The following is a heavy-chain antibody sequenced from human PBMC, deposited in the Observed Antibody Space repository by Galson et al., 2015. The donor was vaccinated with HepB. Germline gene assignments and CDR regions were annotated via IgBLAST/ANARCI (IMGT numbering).Heavy chain of an antibody. Sequence: SLRLSCAASGFTVSSNYMSWVRPAPGKGLEWVSVIYSGGSTYYADSVKGRFTISRDNSKNTLYLQMNSLRAEDTAVYYCASGIAAAGTYYYWGQGTLVTVSS. D-gene: IGHD6-13*01. CDR3: ASGIAAAGTYYY. J-gene: IGHJ4*02. CDR2: IYSGGST. V-gene: IGHV3-66*01. CDR1: GFTVSSNY.